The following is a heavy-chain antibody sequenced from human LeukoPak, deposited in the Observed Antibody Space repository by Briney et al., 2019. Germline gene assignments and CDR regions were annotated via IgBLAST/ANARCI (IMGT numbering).Heavy chain of an antibody. CDR3: ASLKGVGATAIDY. J-gene: IGHJ4*02. Sequence: GGSLRLSCAASGFTFSSYWMHWVRQAPGKGLVWVSRINSDGSSTNYADSVKGRFTISRDNAKNTLYLQMNSLRAEDTAVYYCASLKGVGATAIDYWGQGTLVTVSS. CDR1: GFTFSSYW. V-gene: IGHV3-74*01. CDR2: INSDGSST. D-gene: IGHD1-26*01.